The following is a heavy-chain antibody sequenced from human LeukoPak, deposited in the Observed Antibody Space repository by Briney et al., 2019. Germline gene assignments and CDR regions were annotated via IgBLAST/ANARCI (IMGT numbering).Heavy chain of an antibody. CDR1: GYTFTDYY. D-gene: IGHD6-19*01. Sequence: ASVKVSCKASGYTFTDYYMYWVRQAPGQGLERMGWINPNSGGTDYAQKIQGRVTMTRDTSISTAYMELSSLRSDDTAVYYCARKGKPSGYTSGWAYWGQGTLVTVSS. CDR3: ARKGKPSGYTSGWAY. J-gene: IGHJ4*02. V-gene: IGHV1-2*02. CDR2: INPNSGGT.